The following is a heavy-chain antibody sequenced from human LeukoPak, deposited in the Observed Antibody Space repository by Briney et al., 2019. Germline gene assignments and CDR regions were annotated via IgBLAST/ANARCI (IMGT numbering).Heavy chain of an antibody. CDR1: GGSISSYY. V-gene: IGHV4-59*12. CDR2: IYYSGST. Sequence: PSETLSLTCTVFGGSISSYYWSWIRQPPGKGLEWIGYIYYSGSTNYNPSLKSRVTISVDTSKNQFSLKLSSVTAADTAVYYCARLYLQEDYDILTGLQNWFDPWGQGTLVTVSS. D-gene: IGHD3-9*01. J-gene: IGHJ5*02. CDR3: ARLYLQEDYDILTGLQNWFDP.